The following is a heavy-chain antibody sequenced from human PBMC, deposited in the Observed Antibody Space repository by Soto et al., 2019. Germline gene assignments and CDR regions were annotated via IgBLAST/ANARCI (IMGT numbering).Heavy chain of an antibody. V-gene: IGHV1-18*04. D-gene: IGHD6-19*01. Sequence: QVQLVQSGGEVMKPGASVKVSCKASGYTFTSYGINWVRQAPGQGLEWMGWISAYNGNTNYAQKHQGRVTMTTATSTSTAYMELRSLRSDDTAAYDCARGCITVPDDPYFYGMDVWGQGTTVTVSS. CDR2: ISAYNGNT. J-gene: IGHJ6*02. CDR1: GYTFTSYG. CDR3: ARGCITVPDDPYFYGMDV.